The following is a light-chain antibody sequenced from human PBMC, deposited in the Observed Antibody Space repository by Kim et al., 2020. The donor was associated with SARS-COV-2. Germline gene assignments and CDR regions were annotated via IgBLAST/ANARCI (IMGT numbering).Light chain of an antibody. Sequence: APGTTARITCGGNNMGSKSVLWYQQRPGRAPVLVIYYDSDRPAGIPERFSGSNSGNTATLTISRLEAGDEADYYCQVWDGSSNHVVFGGGTKLTVL. J-gene: IGLJ3*02. CDR2: YDS. CDR3: QVWDGSSNHVV. CDR1: NMGSKS. V-gene: IGLV3-21*04.